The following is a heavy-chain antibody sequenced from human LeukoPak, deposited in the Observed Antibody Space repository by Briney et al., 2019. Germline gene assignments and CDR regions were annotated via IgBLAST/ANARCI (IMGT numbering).Heavy chain of an antibody. Sequence: GGSLRLSCAASGFTFSSYAMSWVRQAPGKGLEWVSAISGSGDGTYYADSVKGRFTISRDKSKNTPYLQMSGLRAEDTAVYYCAKEPSYCTNGVCYSRVFDRWGQGTLVTVSS. CDR3: AKEPSYCTNGVCYSRVFDR. J-gene: IGHJ5*02. CDR2: ISGSGDGT. D-gene: IGHD2-8*01. V-gene: IGHV3-23*01. CDR1: GFTFSSYA.